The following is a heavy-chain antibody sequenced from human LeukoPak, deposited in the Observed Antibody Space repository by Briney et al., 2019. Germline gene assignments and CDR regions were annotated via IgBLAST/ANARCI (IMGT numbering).Heavy chain of an antibody. CDR2: ISGSGGST. CDR3: ARVGIHSSGWLQDY. D-gene: IGHD6-19*01. J-gene: IGHJ4*02. CDR1: GFTFSSYA. V-gene: IGHV3-23*01. Sequence: GGSLRLSCAASGFTFSSYAMSWVRQAPGKGLEWVSAISGSGGSTYYADSVKGRFTISRDNSKNTLYLQMNSLRAEDTAVYYCARVGIHSSGWLQDYWGQGTLVTVSS.